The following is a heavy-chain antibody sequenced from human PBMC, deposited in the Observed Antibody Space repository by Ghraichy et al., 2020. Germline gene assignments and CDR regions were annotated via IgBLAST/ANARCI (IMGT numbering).Heavy chain of an antibody. CDR3: ARYYDGSGHFDAFDI. D-gene: IGHD3-22*01. Sequence: GGSLRLSCAASGLTFSSDWMTWVRQAPGKGLEWVANINPDGSETYYVDSVKGRFTISRDNTKNSLHLQMNSLRAEDTVVYYCARYYDGSGHFDAFDIWGQGTMVTVSS. CDR1: GLTFSSDW. V-gene: IGHV3-7*01. J-gene: IGHJ3*02. CDR2: INPDGSET.